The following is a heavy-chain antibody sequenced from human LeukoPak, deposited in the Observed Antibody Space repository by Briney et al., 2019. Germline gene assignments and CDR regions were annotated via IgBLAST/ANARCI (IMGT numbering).Heavy chain of an antibody. Sequence: GGSLRLSCAASGFTFSNYWMSWVRQAPGIGLEWVAKIKEDGSEEDYVDSVKGRFTISRDNAKNSLYLQMNSLRAEDTAVYYCARGKYYFDYWGQGTLVTVSS. V-gene: IGHV3-7*04. CDR1: GFTFSNYW. CDR2: IKEDGSEE. J-gene: IGHJ4*02. CDR3: ARGKYYFDY.